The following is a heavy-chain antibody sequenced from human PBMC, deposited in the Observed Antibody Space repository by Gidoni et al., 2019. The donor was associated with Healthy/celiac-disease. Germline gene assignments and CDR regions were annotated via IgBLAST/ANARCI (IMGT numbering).Heavy chain of an antibody. V-gene: IGHV3-48*02. CDR1: GFTFSSYS. Sequence: EVQLVESGGGLVQPGGSLRLSCEASGFTFSSYSMNWVRQAPGKGLEWVSYISSSSSTIYYADSVKGRFTISRDNAKNSLYLQMNSLRDEDTAVYYCARVDHYSGYEFPGYWGQGALVTVSS. D-gene: IGHD5-12*01. CDR2: ISSSSSTI. CDR3: ARVDHYSGYEFPGY. J-gene: IGHJ4*02.